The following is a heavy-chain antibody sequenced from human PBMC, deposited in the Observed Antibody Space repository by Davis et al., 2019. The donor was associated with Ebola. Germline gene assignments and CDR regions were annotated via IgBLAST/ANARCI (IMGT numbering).Heavy chain of an antibody. CDR2: INHSGTT. J-gene: IGHJ5*01. Sequence: SETLSLTCAVYGGSFNGYYWSWIRQPPGKGLEWIGEINHSGTTNYSPSLKSRVTTSVDTSKNQFSLKLSSVTAADTAVYYCARGLGLGWFDSWGRGTLVTVSS. CDR1: GGSFNGYY. CDR3: ARGLGLGWFDS. V-gene: IGHV4-34*01.